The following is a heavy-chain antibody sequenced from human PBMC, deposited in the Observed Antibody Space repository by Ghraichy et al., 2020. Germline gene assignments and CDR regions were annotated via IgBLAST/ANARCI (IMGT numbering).Heavy chain of an antibody. CDR3: ARGSAYGADYFAY. CDR2: IYYSGRT. CDR1: DGSINNYY. D-gene: IGHD3-10*01. J-gene: IGHJ4*02. Sequence: SETLSLTCTVSDGSINNYYWSWIRKPPGRGLEWIGYIYYSGRTTYNPSLDSRVTISVDTSRTQVFLKLTSVTAADTAVYYCARGSAYGADYFAYWGQGTLVTFSS. V-gene: IGHV4-59*01.